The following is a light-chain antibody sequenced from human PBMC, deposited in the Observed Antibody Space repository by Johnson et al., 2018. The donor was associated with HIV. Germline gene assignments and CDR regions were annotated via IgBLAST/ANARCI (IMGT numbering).Light chain of an antibody. J-gene: IGLJ1*01. CDR2: DHR. CDR3: GTWYSSLSGHYV. CDR1: SSNIGNNY. V-gene: IGLV1-51*01. Sequence: QSVLTQPPSVSAAPGQKVTISCSGSSSNIGNNYVSWYQQLPGTAPKLLIYDHRKRPSGIPDRFSGSKSGTSATLGITGLQTGDEADYYCGTWYSSLSGHYVFGPGTEVTVL.